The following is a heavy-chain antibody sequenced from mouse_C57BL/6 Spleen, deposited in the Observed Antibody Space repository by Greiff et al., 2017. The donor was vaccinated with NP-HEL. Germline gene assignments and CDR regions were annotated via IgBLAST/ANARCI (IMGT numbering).Heavy chain of an antibody. J-gene: IGHJ1*03. D-gene: IGHD1-1*01. CDR1: GYTFTSYG. V-gene: IGHV1-81*01. Sequence: VKLQQSGAELARPGASVKLSCKASGYTFTSYGISWVKQRTGQGLEWIGEIYPRSGNTYYNEKFKGKATLTADKSSSTAYMELRSLTSEDSAVYFCAREGSTPCFDVWGTGTTVTVSS. CDR2: IYPRSGNT. CDR3: AREGSTPCFDV.